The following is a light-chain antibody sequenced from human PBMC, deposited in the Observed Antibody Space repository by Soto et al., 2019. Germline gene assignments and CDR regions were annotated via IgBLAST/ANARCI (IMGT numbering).Light chain of an antibody. CDR2: AAS. Sequence: EIVLTQSPGTLSLSPGERATLSCRASQNISVYLAWYRQKPGQAPRLLIYAASNRATGIPARFSGSGSGTDFTLAISGLEPEDSAIYYCQQRYNWPWTFGQGTKVDIK. CDR3: QQRYNWPWT. J-gene: IGKJ1*01. V-gene: IGKV3-11*01. CDR1: QNISVY.